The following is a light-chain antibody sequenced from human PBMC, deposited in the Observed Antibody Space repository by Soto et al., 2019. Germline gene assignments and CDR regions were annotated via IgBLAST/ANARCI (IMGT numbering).Light chain of an antibody. V-gene: IGKV3-20*01. CDR2: GAA. Sequence: EIVLTQSPGTLSLSPGERATLSCRASQSVSNIYLAWYQQKPGQAPRRLIYGAANRATGIPDRFSGSGSGTDFTLTISRLEPEDFAVYYCQQYNNWPPWTFGQGTKVDIK. J-gene: IGKJ1*01. CDR1: QSVSNIY. CDR3: QQYNNWPPWT.